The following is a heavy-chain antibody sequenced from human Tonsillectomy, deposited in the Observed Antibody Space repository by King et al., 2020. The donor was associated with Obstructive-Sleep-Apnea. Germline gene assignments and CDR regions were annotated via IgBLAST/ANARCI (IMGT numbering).Heavy chain of an antibody. CDR3: ARDRDYYASGSYADY. CDR1: GYTFTSYG. Sequence: QLVQSGAEVKKPGASVKVSCKASGYTFTSYGISWVRQAPGQGLEWMGWITAYNGNTNYAQKLQGRVTMTTDTSATTAYMELRSLRSDDTAVYYCARDRDYYASGSYADYWGQGTLVTVSS. D-gene: IGHD3-10*01. V-gene: IGHV1-18*01. CDR2: ITAYNGNT. J-gene: IGHJ4*02.